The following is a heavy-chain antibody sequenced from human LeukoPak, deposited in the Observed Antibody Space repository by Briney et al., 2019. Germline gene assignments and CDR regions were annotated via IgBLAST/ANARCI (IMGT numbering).Heavy chain of an antibody. J-gene: IGHJ4*02. CDR3: ARATIADSSTYYIDY. CDR1: GYTFSDYY. D-gene: IGHD3-22*01. V-gene: IGHV1-2*02. Sequence: GASVKVSCKASGYTFSDYYMHWVRQAPGQGLEWMGWINPNSGGTNYAQKFQCRVTMTRDMSISTAYMELSRLTSDDTAVYYCARATIADSSTYYIDYWGLGTLVTVSS. CDR2: INPNSGGT.